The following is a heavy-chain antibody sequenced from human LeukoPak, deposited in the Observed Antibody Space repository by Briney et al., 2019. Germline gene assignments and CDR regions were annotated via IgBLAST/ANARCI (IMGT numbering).Heavy chain of an antibody. Sequence: SVKVSCKASGYTFTSYDINWVRQATGQGLEWMGWMNPNSGNTGYAQKFQGRVTMTRNTSISTAYMELSRLRSDDTAVYYCARDPGIAVAGPLDYWGQGTLVTVSS. V-gene: IGHV1-8*01. J-gene: IGHJ4*02. CDR2: MNPNSGNT. CDR3: ARDPGIAVAGPLDY. D-gene: IGHD6-19*01. CDR1: GYTFTSYD.